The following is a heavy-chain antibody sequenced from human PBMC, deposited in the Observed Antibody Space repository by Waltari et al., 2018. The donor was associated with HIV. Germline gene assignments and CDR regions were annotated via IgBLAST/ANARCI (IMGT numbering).Heavy chain of an antibody. J-gene: IGHJ4*02. Sequence: EVQVVESGGALVQPGGSLRLSCAASGFTFDDYWMTWVRQAPGKGREWVDSIKRDGSEKSYVDSVKGRISVSRDNAKSSLYLQMSSLRVEDTALYFCARGRGYYFGSPYYFDSWGQGTLVTVSS. CDR1: GFTFDDYW. V-gene: IGHV3-7*02. CDR2: IKRDGSEK. CDR3: ARGRGYYFGSPYYFDS. D-gene: IGHD3-10*01.